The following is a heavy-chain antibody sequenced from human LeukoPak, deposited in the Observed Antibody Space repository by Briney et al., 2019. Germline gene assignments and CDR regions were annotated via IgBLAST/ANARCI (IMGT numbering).Heavy chain of an antibody. CDR1: GGSFSGYY. J-gene: IGHJ5*02. Sequence: SETLSLTCAVYGGSFSGYYWSWVRQPPGKGLEWIGEINPSGSTNYNPSLKSRVTISVDTSKNQFSLKLRSVTAGDTAIYYCARGFKGNAQVWFDPWGQGTLVTVSS. CDR3: ARGFKGNAQVWFDP. D-gene: IGHD4-23*01. V-gene: IGHV4-34*01. CDR2: INPSGST.